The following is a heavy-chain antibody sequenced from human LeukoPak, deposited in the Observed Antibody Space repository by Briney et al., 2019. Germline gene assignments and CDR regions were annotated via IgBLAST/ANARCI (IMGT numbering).Heavy chain of an antibody. J-gene: IGHJ3*02. D-gene: IGHD3-22*01. Sequence: GRSLRLSCAASGFIFSSYGMHWVRQAPGKGLEWVAVIWYDGSYKYYADSVKGRFTISRDNSKNTLYLQMTSLRAEDAAVYYCARRYHFDSSGLHWRSPFDIWGQGTMVAVSS. CDR3: ARRYHFDSSGLHWRSPFDI. V-gene: IGHV3-33*01. CDR1: GFIFSSYG. CDR2: IWYDGSYK.